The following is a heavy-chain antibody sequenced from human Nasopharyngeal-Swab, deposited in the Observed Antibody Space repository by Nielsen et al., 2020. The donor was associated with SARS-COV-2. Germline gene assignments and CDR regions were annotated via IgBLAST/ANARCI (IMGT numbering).Heavy chain of an antibody. CDR3: ARAGGGYSYADY. D-gene: IGHD5-18*01. CDR2: ISYDESNK. CDR1: GFIFSSYA. V-gene: IGHV3-30-3*01. J-gene: IGHJ4*02. Sequence: GESLKISCAASGFIFSSYAMHWVRQAPGKGLEWVAVISYDESNKYYADSVKGRFTISRDNSKNMLYLQMNSLRAEDTAVYYCARAGGGYSYADYWGQGTLVTVSS.